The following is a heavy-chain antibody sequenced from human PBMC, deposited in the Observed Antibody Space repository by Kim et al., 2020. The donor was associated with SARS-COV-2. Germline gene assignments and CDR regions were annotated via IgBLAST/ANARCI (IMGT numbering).Heavy chain of an antibody. Sequence: GGSLRLSCAASGFTFSTFSMPWVRQAPGKGLEWVATIKEDGSEKYYLDSVKGRFTISRDNAKNSLYLQMNSLRVEDTAVYYCARERWVAGDCWGQGTLVTVSS. CDR2: IKEDGSEK. CDR3: ARERWVAGDC. D-gene: IGHD1-26*01. CDR1: GFTFSTFS. V-gene: IGHV3-7*01. J-gene: IGHJ4*02.